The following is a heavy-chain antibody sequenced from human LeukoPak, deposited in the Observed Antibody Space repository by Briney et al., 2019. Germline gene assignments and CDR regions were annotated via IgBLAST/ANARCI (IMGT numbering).Heavy chain of an antibody. V-gene: IGHV3-48*03. Sequence: GGSLRLSCAASGFTFSSYEMNWVRQAPGKGLDWVSYISTSGSTIYYADSVKGRFTISRDNAKNSLYLQMNSLRAEDTAVYYCAKGQGSGVADEDYYYYYMDVWGKGTTVTISS. CDR2: ISTSGSTI. CDR3: AKGQGSGVADEDYYYYYMDV. D-gene: IGHD6-19*01. J-gene: IGHJ6*03. CDR1: GFTFSSYE.